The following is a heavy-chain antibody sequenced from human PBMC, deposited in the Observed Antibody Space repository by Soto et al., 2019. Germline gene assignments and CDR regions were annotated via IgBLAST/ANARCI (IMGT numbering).Heavy chain of an antibody. Sequence: QVELVESGGGVVQSGGSLRLSCAAPGFSFSIHALHWIRQAPGEGLEWVAVMSPNGKNQCYADSVKGRFTISRDTSKSTLSLQMTSLRPEDTAVYYCASGAAFYYDTSRYWGQGTLVTVSS. D-gene: IGHD3-22*01. CDR3: ASGAAFYYDTSRY. CDR2: MSPNGKNQ. V-gene: IGHV3-30*04. CDR1: GFSFSIHA. J-gene: IGHJ4*02.